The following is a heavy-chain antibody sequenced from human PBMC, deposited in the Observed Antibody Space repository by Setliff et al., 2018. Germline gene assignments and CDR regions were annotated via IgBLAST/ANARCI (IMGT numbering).Heavy chain of an antibody. J-gene: IGHJ4*02. CDR3: ARDHGWRWLQFVDY. D-gene: IGHD2-21*01. V-gene: IGHV3-74*01. CDR2: INSDGSST. Sequence: PGGSLRLSCAASGFTFSSYSMNWVRQAPGKGLVWVSRINSDGSSTSYADSVKGRFTISRDNSKNTLYLQMNSLRAEDTAVYYCARDHGWRWLQFVDYWGQGTLVTVSS. CDR1: GFTFSSYS.